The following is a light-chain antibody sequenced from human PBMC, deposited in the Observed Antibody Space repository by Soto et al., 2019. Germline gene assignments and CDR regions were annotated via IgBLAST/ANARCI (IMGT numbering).Light chain of an antibody. CDR1: QSISGW. CDR3: QQYYSYPLT. J-gene: IGKJ4*01. V-gene: IGKV1-5*01. CDR2: AAS. Sequence: DIQMTQSPSTLSASVGNIVTISCRASQSISGWLAWYQQKPGKAPKLLIDAASTLQSGVPSRFSGSGSGTDFTLTISCLQSEDFATYYCQQYYSYPLTFGGGTKVDNK.